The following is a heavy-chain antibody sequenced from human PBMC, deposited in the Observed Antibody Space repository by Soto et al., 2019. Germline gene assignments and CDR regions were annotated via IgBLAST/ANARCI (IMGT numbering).Heavy chain of an antibody. Sequence: PGESLKISCKGSGYSFTSYWISWVRQMPGKGLEWMGRIDPSDSYTNYSPSFQGHVTISADKSISTAYLQWSSLKASDTAMYYCARLNPAAASYYYGMDVWGQGTTVTVSS. D-gene: IGHD6-13*01. CDR1: GYSFTSYW. J-gene: IGHJ6*02. V-gene: IGHV5-10-1*01. CDR3: ARLNPAAASYYYGMDV. CDR2: IDPSDSYT.